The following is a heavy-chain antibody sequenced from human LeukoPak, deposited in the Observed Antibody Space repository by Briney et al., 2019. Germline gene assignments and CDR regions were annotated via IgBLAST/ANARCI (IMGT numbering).Heavy chain of an antibody. CDR2: IRSKAYGGTT. J-gene: IGHJ6*02. CDR3: TRDRSYGGNTLPYYYYGMDV. Sequence: PPGGSLRLSCTASGFTFGDYAMSWVRQAPGKGLEWVGFIRSKAYGGTTEYAASVKGRFTISRDDSKSIAYLQMNSLKTEDTAVYYCTRDRSYGGNTLPYYYYGMDVWGQGTTVTVSS. CDR1: GFTFGDYA. D-gene: IGHD4-23*01. V-gene: IGHV3-49*04.